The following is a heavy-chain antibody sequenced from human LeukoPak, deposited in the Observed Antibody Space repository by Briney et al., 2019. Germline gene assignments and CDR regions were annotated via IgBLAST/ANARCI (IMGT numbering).Heavy chain of an antibody. J-gene: IGHJ4*02. CDR2: IYYSGST. V-gene: IGHV4-59*01. Sequence: SETLSLTCTVSGGSISSYYWSWIRQPPGKGLEWIGYIYYSGSTNYNPSLKSRVTISVDTSKNRFSLKLSSVTAADTAVYYCARGPTMDLDYWGQGTLVTVSS. D-gene: IGHD4/OR15-4a*01. CDR1: GGSISSYY. CDR3: ARGPTMDLDY.